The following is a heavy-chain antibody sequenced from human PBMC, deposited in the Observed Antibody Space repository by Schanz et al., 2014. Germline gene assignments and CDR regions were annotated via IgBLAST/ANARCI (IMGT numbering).Heavy chain of an antibody. CDR1: GGSISSYY. CDR2: VYYTGST. CDR3: ARDKVTTLGYYGMDV. Sequence: QVQLQESGPGLVKPSETLSLTCTVSGGSISSYYWNWIRQPPGKGLEWIRYVYYTGSTTYNPSLKSRVTISVVPSKRQFSLKLSSVTAADTAVYYCARDKVTTLGYYGMDVWGQGTTVTVSS. D-gene: IGHD3-10*02. J-gene: IGHJ6*02. V-gene: IGHV4-59*01.